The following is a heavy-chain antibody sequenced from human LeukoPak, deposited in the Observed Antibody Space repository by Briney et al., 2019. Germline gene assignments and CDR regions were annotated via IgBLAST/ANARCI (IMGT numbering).Heavy chain of an antibody. CDR3: ARGVSLDF. V-gene: IGHV3-21*06. Sequence: PGGSLRLSCAASGFSLSSYSMNWIRQAPGKGLEWVSSISTDNSYRHYADSVKGRFTISRDNPKNSLYLQMNTLRAEDTAVYYCARGVSLDFWGQGTLVTVSS. J-gene: IGHJ4*02. CDR1: GFSLSSYS. CDR2: ISTDNSYR.